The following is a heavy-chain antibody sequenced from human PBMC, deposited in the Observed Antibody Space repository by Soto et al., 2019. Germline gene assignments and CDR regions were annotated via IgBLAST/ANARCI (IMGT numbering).Heavy chain of an antibody. CDR3: ARSSGISPLYDYIWRSYRYGDYFDY. J-gene: IGHJ4*02. Sequence: SETLSLTCTVSGGSISSYYWSWIRQPPGKGLEWIGYIYYSGSTNYNPSLKSRVAISVDTSKNQFSLKLSSVTAADTAVYYCARSSGISPLYDYIWRSYRYGDYFDYWGQGTLVTVSS. CDR2: IYYSGST. V-gene: IGHV4-59*01. CDR1: GGSISSYY. D-gene: IGHD3-16*02.